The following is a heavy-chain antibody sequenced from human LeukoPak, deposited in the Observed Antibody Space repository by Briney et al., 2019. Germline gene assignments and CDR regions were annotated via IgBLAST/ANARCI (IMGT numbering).Heavy chain of an antibody. V-gene: IGHV4-38-2*02. CDR3: ASAGGGELGLAFDI. D-gene: IGHD1-26*01. CDR1: RYSISSGYY. CDR2: IYHSGST. J-gene: IGHJ3*02. Sequence: SETLSLTCTVSRYSISSGYYWGWIRQPPGKGLEWIGTIYHSGSTYYNPSLKSRVTISVDTSKNQFSLKLSSVTAADTAVYYCASAGGGELGLAFDIWGQGTMVTISS.